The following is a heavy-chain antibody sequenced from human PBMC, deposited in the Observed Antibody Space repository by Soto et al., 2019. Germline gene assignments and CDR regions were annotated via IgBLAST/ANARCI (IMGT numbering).Heavy chain of an antibody. J-gene: IGHJ6*02. CDR1: GGSISSGDYY. D-gene: IGHD5-18*01. V-gene: IGHV4-30-4*01. CDR2: IYYSGST. CDR3: ARVGYSYGIGIEMDV. Sequence: SETLSLTCTVSGGSISSGDYYWSWIRQPPGKGLEWIGYIYYSGSTYYNPSLKSRVTISVDTSKNQFSLKLSSVTAADTAVYYCARVGYSYGIGIEMDVWGQGTTVTVSS.